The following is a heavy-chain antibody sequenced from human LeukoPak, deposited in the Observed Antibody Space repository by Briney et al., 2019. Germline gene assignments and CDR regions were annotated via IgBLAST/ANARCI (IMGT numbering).Heavy chain of an antibody. CDR1: GFTFSNYP. CDR2: INGPGTYV. Sequence: GGSLRLSFATSGFTFSNYPMYLVRQAPGNGLEWVSSINGPGTYVVDADSVKGRFTTSRDNAKNSLYLQMNSLRAEDTAVYFCTREFSRRFDYWGQGTLVTASS. V-gene: IGHV3-21*06. J-gene: IGHJ4*02. CDR3: TREFSRRFDY.